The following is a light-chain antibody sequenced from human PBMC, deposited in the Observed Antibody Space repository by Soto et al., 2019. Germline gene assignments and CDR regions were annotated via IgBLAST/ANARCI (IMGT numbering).Light chain of an antibody. J-gene: IGLJ2*01. V-gene: IGLV2-14*01. Sequence: QSALTQPASVSGSPGQSITISCTGTSSDVGGYKYVSWYQQHPGKAPKLMIYDVSNRPSGVSNRFSGSKSGNTASLTISGLQAEDEADYSCSSYTSSSTPVVFGGGTKLTVL. CDR1: SSDVGGYKY. CDR3: SSYTSSSTPVV. CDR2: DVS.